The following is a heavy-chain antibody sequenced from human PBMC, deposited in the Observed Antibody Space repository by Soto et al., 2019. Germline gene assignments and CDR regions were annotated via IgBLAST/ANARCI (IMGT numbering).Heavy chain of an antibody. Sequence: SVKVSCNASAGTFSSYAISWVRQAPGQGLEWMGGIIPIFGTANYAQKFQGRVTITADESTSTAYMELSSLRSEDTAVYYCARVYNCSSTSCSNLGFDYWGQGTLVTVSS. V-gene: IGHV1-69*13. CDR3: ARVYNCSSTSCSNLGFDY. CDR2: IIPIFGTA. J-gene: IGHJ4*02. D-gene: IGHD2-2*01. CDR1: AGTFSSYA.